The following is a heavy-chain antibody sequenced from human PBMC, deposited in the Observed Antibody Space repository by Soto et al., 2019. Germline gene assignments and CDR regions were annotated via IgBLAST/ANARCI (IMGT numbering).Heavy chain of an antibody. CDR2: ISSDGVVQ. Sequence: HPGGSLRLSCAASGFTSSNYAIHWVRQAPAKGLEWVSFISSDGVVQYYADSVKGRFTFSRDNSQNTLYLQMNSLRVQDTAVYYCVRGQSSSWLSYYSYGMDVWGLGTTVTVSS. V-gene: IGHV3-30-3*01. J-gene: IGHJ6*02. CDR1: GFTSSNYA. D-gene: IGHD6-13*01. CDR3: VRGQSSSWLSYYSYGMDV.